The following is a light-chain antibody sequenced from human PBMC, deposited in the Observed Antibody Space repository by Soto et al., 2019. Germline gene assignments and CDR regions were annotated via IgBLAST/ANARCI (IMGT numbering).Light chain of an antibody. J-gene: IGKJ3*01. Sequence: DIQMTQSPSTLSGSVGDRVTITCRASQTISSWLAWYQQKPGKAPKLLIYDASNRATGIPARFSGSGSGTDFTLTISSLEPEDFAVYYCQQRSNWPQTFGPGTKVDIK. CDR3: QQRSNWPQT. CDR2: DAS. V-gene: IGKV1-5*01. CDR1: QTISSW.